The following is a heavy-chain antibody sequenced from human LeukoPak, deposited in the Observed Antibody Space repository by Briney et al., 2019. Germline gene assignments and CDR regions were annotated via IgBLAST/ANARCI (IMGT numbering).Heavy chain of an antibody. CDR3: ARDFVYYGSGSYYGGPFDY. Sequence: SVKVSCKASGGTFSSYAISWARQAPGQGLEWMGRIIPIFGIANYAQKFQGRVTITADKSTSTAYMELSSLRPEDTAVYYCARDFVYYGSGSYYGGPFDYWGQGTLVTVSS. CDR2: IIPIFGIA. J-gene: IGHJ4*02. CDR1: GGTFSSYA. V-gene: IGHV1-69*04. D-gene: IGHD3-10*01.